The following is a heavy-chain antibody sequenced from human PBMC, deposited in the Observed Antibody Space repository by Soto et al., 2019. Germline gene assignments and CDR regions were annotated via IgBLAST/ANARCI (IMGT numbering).Heavy chain of an antibody. CDR3: AHSLHCISPSCSRSWFDP. J-gene: IGHJ5*02. Sequence: QITLKESGPTLVKPTQTLTLTCTFSGFSLSTSGVGVGWIRQPPGKALEWLALIYWDDDKRYSPSLKSRLTSTKDTSKNQLVLTMTNRDPVDTATYYCAHSLHCISPSCSRSWFDPWGQGTLVTVSS. D-gene: IGHD2-2*01. CDR2: IYWDDDK. CDR1: GFSLSTSGVG. V-gene: IGHV2-5*02.